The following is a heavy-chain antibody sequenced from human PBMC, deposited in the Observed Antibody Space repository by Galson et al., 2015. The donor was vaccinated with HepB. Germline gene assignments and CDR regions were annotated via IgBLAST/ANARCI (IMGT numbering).Heavy chain of an antibody. V-gene: IGHV3-49*03. CDR3: TRDLFGVQAFDV. CDR1: GFSFGDNS. J-gene: IGHJ3*01. CDR2: IRSKASGRTT. D-gene: IGHD2-8*01. Sequence: SLRLSCAGSGFSFGDNSLSWFRQAPGKGLEWIAFIRSKASGRTTEYAASLKGRFTISRDDSESILYLRMLSLVTEDTAVYYCTRDLFGVQAFDVWGQGTMVTVSS.